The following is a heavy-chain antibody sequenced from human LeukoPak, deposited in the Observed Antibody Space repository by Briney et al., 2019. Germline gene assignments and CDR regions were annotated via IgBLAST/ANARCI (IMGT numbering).Heavy chain of an antibody. CDR3: VRDRNGRYAFDI. D-gene: IGHD1-14*01. Sequence: GESLKISCEASEDTFNNYWIAWVRQVPGKGLEWVGIIFPGDSDTRYSPSLQGHVTISADKSVSTAYLQWGSLKASDSAMYYCVRDRNGRYAFDIWGLGTRVTASS. CDR2: IFPGDSDT. V-gene: IGHV5-51*01. CDR1: EDTFNNYW. J-gene: IGHJ3*02.